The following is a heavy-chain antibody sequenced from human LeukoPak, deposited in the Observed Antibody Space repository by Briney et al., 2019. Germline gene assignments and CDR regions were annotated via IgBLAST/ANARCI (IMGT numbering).Heavy chain of an antibody. CDR3: ASSIAAAGPNTFDY. CDR1: GYSISSGYY. V-gene: IGHV4-38-2*02. Sequence: PSETLSLTCTVSGYSISSGYYWGWIRQPPGKGLEWIGSIYHSGSTYYNPSLKSRVTISVDTSKNQFSLKLSSVTAADPAVYYCASSIAAAGPNTFDYWGQGTLVTVSS. D-gene: IGHD6-13*01. J-gene: IGHJ4*02. CDR2: IYHSGST.